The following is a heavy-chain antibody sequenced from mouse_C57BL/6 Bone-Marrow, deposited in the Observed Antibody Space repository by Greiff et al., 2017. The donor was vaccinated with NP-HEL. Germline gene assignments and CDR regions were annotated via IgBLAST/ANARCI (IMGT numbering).Heavy chain of an antibody. D-gene: IGHD1-1*01. CDR3: TDYYGSSYFYWYFDV. Sequence: EVQGVESGGGLVQPGGSMKLSCVASGFTFSNYWMNWVRQSPEKGLEWVAQIRLKSDNYATHYAESVKGRFTISRDDSKSSVYLQMNNLRAEDTGIYYCTDYYGSSYFYWYFDVWGTGTTVTVSS. CDR2: IRLKSDNYAT. J-gene: IGHJ1*03. V-gene: IGHV6-3*01. CDR1: GFTFSNYW.